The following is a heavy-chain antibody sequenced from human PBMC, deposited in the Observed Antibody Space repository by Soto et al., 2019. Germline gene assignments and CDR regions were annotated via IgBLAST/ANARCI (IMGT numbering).Heavy chain of an antibody. CDR3: ATTGLGPTIFGVNVDH. Sequence: QVQLQESGPGLVKPSETLSLTCTVSGGSISSYYWSWIRQPAGKGLEWIGRIYSSGSTNYNPSFKSRVTMSVDTSKNQFSLKMSSVTAADTAVYYCATTGLGPTIFGVNVDHWGQGTLVTVSS. D-gene: IGHD3-3*01. CDR2: IYSSGST. V-gene: IGHV4-4*07. J-gene: IGHJ4*02. CDR1: GGSISSYY.